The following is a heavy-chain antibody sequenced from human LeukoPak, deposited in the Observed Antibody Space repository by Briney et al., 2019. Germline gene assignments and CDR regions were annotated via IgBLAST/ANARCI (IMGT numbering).Heavy chain of an antibody. D-gene: IGHD6-19*01. CDR2: IYYSGST. CDR3: ARVMGSGDYYYYGMDV. V-gene: IGHV4-61*01. CDR1: GGSVSSGSYY. J-gene: IGHJ6*02. Sequence: SETLSLTCTVSGGSVSSGSYYWSWIRQPPGKGLEWIGYIYYSGSTNYNPSLKSRVTMSVDTSKNQFSLKLSSVTAADTAVYYCARVMGSGDYYYYGMDVWGQGTTVTVSS.